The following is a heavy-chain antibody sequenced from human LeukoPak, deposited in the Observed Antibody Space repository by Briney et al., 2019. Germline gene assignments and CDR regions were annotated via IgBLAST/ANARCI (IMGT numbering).Heavy chain of an antibody. CDR1: GFTFSSYW. D-gene: IGHD5-12*01. CDR3: ARDWGYSGYDLDY. V-gene: IGHV3-7*01. J-gene: IGHJ4*02. CDR2: ISEDGSEK. Sequence: QPGGSLRLSCAASGFTFSSYWMSWVRQTPGKGLEWVAKISEDGSEKYYVDSVKGRFIISRDNAKKSLYLQMNSLRTEETAVYYYARDWGYSGYDLDYWGQGTLVTVSS.